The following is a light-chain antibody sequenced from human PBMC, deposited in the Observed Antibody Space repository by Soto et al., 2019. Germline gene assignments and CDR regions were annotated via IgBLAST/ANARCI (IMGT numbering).Light chain of an antibody. J-gene: IGLJ3*02. CDR1: SSDVGGYNY. Sequence: QSVLTQPPSASRSPGESVTISCTGTSSDVGGYNYVSWYQQHPDKAPKLMIYEVSKRPSGVPDRFSGSKSGNTASLTVSGLQAEDEADYYCSSYAGSKNSVFGGGTKLTVL. CDR2: EVS. CDR3: SSYAGSKNSV. V-gene: IGLV2-8*02.